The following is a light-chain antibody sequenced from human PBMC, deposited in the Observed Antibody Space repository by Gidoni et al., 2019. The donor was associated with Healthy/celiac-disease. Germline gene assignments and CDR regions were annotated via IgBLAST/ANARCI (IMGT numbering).Light chain of an antibody. CDR1: SSDVGGYNY. V-gene: IGLV2-14*01. CDR3: ISYTSSSTVV. J-gene: IGLJ2*01. CDR2: DVS. Sequence: QSALTQTASVYGSPGQSITISCTGTSSDVGGYNYVPWYQQHTGKAPKLMIYDVSNRPSGVSNRFSGSKSGNTASLTISGLQAEDEADYYCISYTSSSTVVFGGWTKLTVL.